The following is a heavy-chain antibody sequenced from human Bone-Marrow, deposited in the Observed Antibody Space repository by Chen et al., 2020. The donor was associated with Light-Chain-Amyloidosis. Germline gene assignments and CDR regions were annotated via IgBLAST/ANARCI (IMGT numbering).Heavy chain of an antibody. CDR1: GYTFPNYW. CDR3: ARRRDGYNFDY. V-gene: IGHV5-51*01. CDR2: IYPDDSDA. J-gene: IGHJ4*02. Sequence: GYTFPNYWIGWVRQMPGKGLEWMGVIYPDDSDARYSPSFEGQVTISADKSITTAYLQWRSLKASDTAMYYCARRRDGYNFDYWGQGTLVTVSS. D-gene: IGHD5-12*01.